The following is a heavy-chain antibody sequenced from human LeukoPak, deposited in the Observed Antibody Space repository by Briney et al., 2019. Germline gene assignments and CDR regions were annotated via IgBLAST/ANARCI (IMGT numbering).Heavy chain of an antibody. D-gene: IGHD1-1*01. CDR2: INRDGSEK. CDR3: AKFRWNDVADAFDI. CDR1: GFTLSSYW. V-gene: IGHV3-7*05. J-gene: IGHJ3*02. Sequence: PGGSLRLSCAASGFTLSSYWMSWVRQAPGKGLEWVANINRDGSEKYYVDSVKGRFTISRDNSKNTLYLQMNSLRAEDTAVYYCAKFRWNDVADAFDIWGQGTMVTVSS.